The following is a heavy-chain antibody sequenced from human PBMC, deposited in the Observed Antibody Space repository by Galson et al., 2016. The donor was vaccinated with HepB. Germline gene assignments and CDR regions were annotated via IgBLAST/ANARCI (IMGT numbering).Heavy chain of an antibody. J-gene: IGHJ3*02. D-gene: IGHD2-15*01. Sequence: SVKVSCKASGYTLISNDISWLRQAPGQGPEWMGWISGYNGNTNYAQKVQGRVTLTRDTSTSTTYMELRSLRSDDTAVYYCARDRGLLGAFDIWGQGTMVTVSS. CDR3: ARDRGLLGAFDI. CDR2: ISGYNGNT. V-gene: IGHV1-18*01. CDR1: GYTLISND.